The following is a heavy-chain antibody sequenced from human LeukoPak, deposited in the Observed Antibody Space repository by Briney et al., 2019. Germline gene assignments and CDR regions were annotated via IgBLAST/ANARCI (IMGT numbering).Heavy chain of an antibody. J-gene: IGHJ4*02. CDR2: IYTSGST. CDR3: ARSPNYDFWSGYPYYLDY. CDR1: GGSISSYY. Sequence: SETLSLTCTVSGGSISSYYWSWIRQPPGKGLEWIGYIYTSGSTNYNPSLKSRVTISVDTSKNQFSLKLSSVTAADTAVYYCARSPNYDFWSGYPYYLDYWGQGTLVTVSS. V-gene: IGHV4-4*08. D-gene: IGHD3-3*01.